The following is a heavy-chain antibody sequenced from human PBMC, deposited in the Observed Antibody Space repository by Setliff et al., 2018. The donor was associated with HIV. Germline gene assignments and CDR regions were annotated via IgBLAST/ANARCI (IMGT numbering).Heavy chain of an antibody. Sequence: SETLSLTCTVSGGSIGSYCWSWIRQPPGKGLEWIGTICYSATTNYNPSLKNRVAIPVDTSKNQFSLKLTSVMPADTAVYYCARSSGAAVFYYFDYWGQGTLVTVSS. V-gene: IGHV4-59*01. J-gene: IGHJ4*02. D-gene: IGHD3-10*01. CDR2: ICYSATT. CDR1: GGSIGSYC. CDR3: ARSSGAAVFYYFDY.